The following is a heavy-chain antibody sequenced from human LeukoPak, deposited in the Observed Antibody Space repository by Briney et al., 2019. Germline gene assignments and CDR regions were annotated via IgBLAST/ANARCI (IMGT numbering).Heavy chain of an antibody. D-gene: IGHD3-22*01. Sequence: ASVKVSCKASGYTFTSYAMHWVRQAPGQRLEWMGWINAGNGNTKYSQKFQGRVTITRDTSTSTAYMELSSLRSEDTAVYYCARDHDYYDSSGYRGPYDAFDIWGQGTMVTVSS. J-gene: IGHJ3*02. CDR1: GYTFTSYA. CDR2: INAGNGNT. V-gene: IGHV1-3*01. CDR3: ARDHDYYDSSGYRGPYDAFDI.